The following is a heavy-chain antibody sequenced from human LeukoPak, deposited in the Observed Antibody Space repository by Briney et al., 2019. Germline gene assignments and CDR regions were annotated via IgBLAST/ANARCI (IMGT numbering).Heavy chain of an antibody. CDR3: ATDASYSWYDTFGEY. V-gene: IGHV1-18*01. Sequence: ASVKVSCKASGYTFTSYGISWVRQAPGQGLEWMGWISASNGNTDYAQKFQGRVTMTTDTSTTTAYMELRSLRSDDTAAYYCATDASYSWYDTFGEYWGQGTLVTVSS. CDR2: ISASNGNT. J-gene: IGHJ4*02. D-gene: IGHD6-13*01. CDR1: GYTFTSYG.